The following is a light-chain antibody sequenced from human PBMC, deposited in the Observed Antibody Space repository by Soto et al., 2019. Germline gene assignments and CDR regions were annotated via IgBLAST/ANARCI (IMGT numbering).Light chain of an antibody. CDR2: AAS. CDR3: LKDSNYPWT. V-gene: IGKV1-6*01. Sequence: AIQMTHSPSSLSASVLYIVTITFRASQGIRDDLGWYQQKPGKAPKLLIYAASSLQSGVPSRFSGSGSGTDFTLTISSMQPEDFATYYCLKDSNYPWTFGQGTKVDIK. CDR1: QGIRDD. J-gene: IGKJ1*01.